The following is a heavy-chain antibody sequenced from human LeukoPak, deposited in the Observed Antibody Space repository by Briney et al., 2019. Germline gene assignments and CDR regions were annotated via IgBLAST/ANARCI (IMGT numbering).Heavy chain of an antibody. J-gene: IGHJ4*02. CDR3: ARAYYGSGSYYVDY. Sequence: KTGGSLRLSCAASGFTFSSYSMNWVRQAPGKGLEWVSSISSSSSYIYYADSVKGRFTISRDNAKNSLYLQMNRLRADDAAVYYCARAYYGSGSYYVDYWGQGTLVTVSS. V-gene: IGHV3-21*01. CDR1: GFTFSSYS. D-gene: IGHD3-10*01. CDR2: ISSSSSYI.